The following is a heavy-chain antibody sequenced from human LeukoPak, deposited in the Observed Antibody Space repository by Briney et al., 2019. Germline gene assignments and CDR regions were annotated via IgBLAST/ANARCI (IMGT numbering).Heavy chain of an antibody. CDR2: INSDGSST. J-gene: IGHJ3*02. D-gene: IGHD3-10*01. CDR3: ARAPGFGELLEGAFDI. V-gene: IGHV3-74*01. Sequence: GGSLRLSCAASGFTFSTYWMHWVRQAPGEGLVWVSRINSDGSSTSYADSVKGRFTISRDNAKNTLYLQMNSLRAEDTAVYYCARAPGFGELLEGAFDIWGQGTMVTVSS. CDR1: GFTFSTYW.